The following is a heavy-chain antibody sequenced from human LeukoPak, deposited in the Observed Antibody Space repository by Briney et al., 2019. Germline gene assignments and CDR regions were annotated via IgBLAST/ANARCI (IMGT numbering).Heavy chain of an antibody. D-gene: IGHD6-13*01. Sequence: GGPLRLSCAASGFTFSSYSMNWVRQAPGKGLEWVSYISSSSTIYYADSVKGRFTISRDNAKNSLYLQMNSLRAEDTAVYYCARGYSSSWYQFTPYYFDYWGQGTLVTVSS. V-gene: IGHV3-48*01. J-gene: IGHJ4*02. CDR3: ARGYSSSWYQFTPYYFDY. CDR2: ISSSSTI. CDR1: GFTFSSYS.